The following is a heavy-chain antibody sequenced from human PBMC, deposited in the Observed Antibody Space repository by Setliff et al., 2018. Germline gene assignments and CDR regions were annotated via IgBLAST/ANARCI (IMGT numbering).Heavy chain of an antibody. CDR3: ARGDIAAPRYKLRFSALDY. V-gene: IGHV4-31*03. J-gene: IGHJ4*02. CDR2: IYYSGST. Sequence: PSETLSLTCTVSGGSISSGGYYWSWIRQHPGKGLEWIGYIYYSGSTYYNPSLKSRVTISVDTSKNQFSLKLSSVTAADTAVYYCARGDIAAPRYKLRFSALDYWGQGTLVTVSS. D-gene: IGHD6-13*01. CDR1: GGSISSGGYY.